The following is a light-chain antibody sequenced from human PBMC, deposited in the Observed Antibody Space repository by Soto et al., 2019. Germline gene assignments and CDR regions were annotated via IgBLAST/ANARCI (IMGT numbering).Light chain of an antibody. CDR1: QSVGSSY. J-gene: IGKJ1*01. Sequence: EIVLTQSPSTLSLSAGERATLSCRASQSVGSSYLAWYQQKPGQAPTVLIYGASSRATGIPDRFSGSGSGTDFTLTISRLEPEDFAVYYCQNYDTSPTFGQGTKVEI. CDR2: GAS. V-gene: IGKV3-20*01. CDR3: QNYDTSPT.